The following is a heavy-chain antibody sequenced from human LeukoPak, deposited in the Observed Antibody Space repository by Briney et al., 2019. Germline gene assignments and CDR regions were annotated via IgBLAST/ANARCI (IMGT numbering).Heavy chain of an antibody. Sequence: SETLSLTCAVYGGSFSGYYWSWIRQPPGKGLEWIGEINHSGSTNYNPSLKSRVTISVDTSKNQFSLNLSSVTAADTAVYYCARGMGGPDHWGQGTLVTVSS. CDR3: ARGMGGPDH. CDR2: INHSGST. D-gene: IGHD2-15*01. V-gene: IGHV4-34*01. J-gene: IGHJ4*02. CDR1: GGSFSGYY.